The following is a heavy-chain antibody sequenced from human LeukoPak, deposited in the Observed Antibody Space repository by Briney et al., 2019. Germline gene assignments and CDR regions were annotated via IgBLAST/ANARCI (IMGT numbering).Heavy chain of an antibody. D-gene: IGHD3-22*01. J-gene: IGHJ4*02. V-gene: IGHV1-69*13. CDR1: GGTFSTYA. CDR3: ATDGRMFEYYYDTSDYFTFFDY. CDR2: IVPVYGTA. Sequence: SVKVSCKASGGTFSTYAISWMRQAPGQGLEWMGGIVPVYGTATYAQNFQDRVTISADASTTTVYMELSSLRSDDTAVYYCATDGRMFEYYYDTSDYFTFFDYWGQGTLVTVSS.